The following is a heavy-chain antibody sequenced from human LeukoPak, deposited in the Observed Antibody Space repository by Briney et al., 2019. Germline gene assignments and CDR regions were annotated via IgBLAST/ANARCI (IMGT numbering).Heavy chain of an antibody. V-gene: IGHV3-21*01. D-gene: IGHD6-6*01. J-gene: IGHJ5*02. Sequence: SGGSLRLSCAASGFTFSSYSMNWARQAPGKGLEWVSSISSSSSYIYYADSVKGRFTISRDNAKNSLYLQMNSLRAEDTAVYYCARTAIAAPRKDWFDPWGQGTLVTVSS. CDR1: GFTFSSYS. CDR3: ARTAIAAPRKDWFDP. CDR2: ISSSSSYI.